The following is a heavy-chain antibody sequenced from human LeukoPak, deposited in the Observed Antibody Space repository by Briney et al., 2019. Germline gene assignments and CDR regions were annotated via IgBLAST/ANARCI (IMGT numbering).Heavy chain of an antibody. CDR1: GYTFTIYG. D-gene: IGHD3-3*01. Sequence: ASVTVSCKASGYTFTIYGISWVRQAPGQGLEWMGWISAYNGNTNYAQKLQGRVTMTTDTSTSTAYMELRSLRSDDTAVYYCARDRYDFWSGQGTSFDYWGQGTLVTVSS. CDR2: ISAYNGNT. CDR3: ARDRYDFWSGQGTSFDY. V-gene: IGHV1-18*01. J-gene: IGHJ4*02.